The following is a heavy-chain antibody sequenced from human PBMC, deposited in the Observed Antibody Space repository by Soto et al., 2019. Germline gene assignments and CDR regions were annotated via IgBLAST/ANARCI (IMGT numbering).Heavy chain of an antibody. Sequence: QVHLVQSGAEVKMPGASVKVSCKASGFTFTRYAFTWVRQAPGQGLEWMGWISAYNGNTNYARHFRGRVTLTTDSPTRTVYVELGSLTSDCTAVFFCARDVTGWPPEVVDTGCQGNLLSVSA. CDR2: ISAYNGNT. J-gene: IGHJ5*02. CDR3: ARDVTGWPPEVVDT. CDR1: GFTFTRYA. V-gene: IGHV1-18*01. D-gene: IGHD2-15*01.